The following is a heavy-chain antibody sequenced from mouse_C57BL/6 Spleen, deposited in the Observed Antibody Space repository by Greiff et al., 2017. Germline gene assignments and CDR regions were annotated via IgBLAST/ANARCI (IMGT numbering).Heavy chain of an antibody. J-gene: IGHJ2*01. V-gene: IGHV5-9*01. CDR3: ARRGPFDY. CDR2: ISGGGGNT. CDR1: GFTFSSYT. Sequence: DVHLVESGGGLVKPGGSLKLSCAASGFTFSSYTMSWVRQTPEKRLEWVATISGGGGNTYYPDSVKGRFTISRDNAKNTLYLQMSSLRSEDTALYYCARRGPFDYWGQGTTLTVSS.